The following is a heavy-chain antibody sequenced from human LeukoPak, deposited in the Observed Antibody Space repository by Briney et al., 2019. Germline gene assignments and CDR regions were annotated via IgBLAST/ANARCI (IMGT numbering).Heavy chain of an antibody. D-gene: IGHD3-22*01. Sequence: GGSLRLSCAASGFTFDDYAMHWVRQAPGKGLEWVSGISWNSGSIGYADSVKGRFTISRDNAKNSLYLQMNSLRAEDTALYYCAKGASSYYDSSGYYYHTDYWGQGTLVTVSS. CDR3: AKGASSYYDSSGYYYHTDY. CDR1: GFTFDDYA. J-gene: IGHJ4*02. CDR2: ISWNSGSI. V-gene: IGHV3-9*01.